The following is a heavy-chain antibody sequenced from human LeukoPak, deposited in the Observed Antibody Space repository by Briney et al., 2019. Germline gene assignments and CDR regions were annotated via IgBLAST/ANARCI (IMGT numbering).Heavy chain of an antibody. J-gene: IGHJ6*03. CDR1: GFTFSDYY. V-gene: IGHV3-11*04. Sequence: SGGSLRLSCAASGFTFSDYYMSWSRQAPGEGLEWVSYISSSGSTIYYADSVKGRFTISRDNAKNSLYLQMNSLRAEDTGVYYCARDFSYTLTYYYYYMDVWGKGTTVTVSS. CDR3: ARDFSYTLTYYYYYMDV. D-gene: IGHD1-26*01. CDR2: ISSSGSTI.